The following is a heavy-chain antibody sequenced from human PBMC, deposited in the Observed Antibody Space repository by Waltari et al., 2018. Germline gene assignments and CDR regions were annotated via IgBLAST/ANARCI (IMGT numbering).Heavy chain of an antibody. D-gene: IGHD3-3*01. Sequence: QVQLQESGPGLVKPSQTLSLTCTVSGGSIRSGSYYWSWIRQPAGKGLEWIGRIYTSGSTNYNPSLKSRVTISVDTSKNQFSLKLSSVTAADTAVYYCARGLLREWLTPPYFDYWGQGTLVTVSS. J-gene: IGHJ4*02. V-gene: IGHV4-61*02. CDR1: GGSIRSGSYY. CDR2: IYTSGST. CDR3: ARGLLREWLTPPYFDY.